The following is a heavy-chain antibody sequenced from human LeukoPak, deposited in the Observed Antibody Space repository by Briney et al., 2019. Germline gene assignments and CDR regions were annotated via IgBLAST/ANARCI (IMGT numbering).Heavy chain of an antibody. Sequence: GGSLRLSCAASGFTFSSYWMSWVRQAPGKGLEWVANIKQDGSEKYYVDSVKGRFTISRDNAKNSLHLQMNSLRAEDTAVYYCARAQDYYDSSGYYFGDAFDIWGQGTMVTVSS. J-gene: IGHJ3*02. CDR2: IKQDGSEK. V-gene: IGHV3-7*01. CDR3: ARAQDYYDSSGYYFGDAFDI. D-gene: IGHD3-22*01. CDR1: GFTFSSYW.